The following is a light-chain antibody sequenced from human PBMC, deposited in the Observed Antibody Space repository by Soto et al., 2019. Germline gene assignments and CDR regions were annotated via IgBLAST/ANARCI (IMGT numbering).Light chain of an antibody. CDR1: QSVGSD. CDR2: AAS. CDR3: QQYNDWPTT. J-gene: IGKJ3*01. V-gene: IGKV3-15*01. Sequence: EIVMTQSPATLSVSPGERATLSCRASQSVGSDLAWYQQKPGQAPRLLIYAASTRATGVPARFSGSGSGTEFTLTISSLQTEDFVVYYCQQYNDWPTTFGPGTKVDIK.